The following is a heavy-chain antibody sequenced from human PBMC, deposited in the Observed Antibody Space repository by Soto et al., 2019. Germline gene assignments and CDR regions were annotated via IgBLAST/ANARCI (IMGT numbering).Heavy chain of an antibody. CDR1: GGSVSSGSYY. J-gene: IGHJ6*02. D-gene: IGHD3-3*01. Sequence: SETLSLTCTVSGGSVSSGSYYWSWIRQPPGKGLEWIWYIYYSGSTNYNPSLKSRVTISVDTSKNQFSLKLSSVTAADTALYYCARDRRYDFWSGYYFYGMDVWGQGTTVTVSS. CDR2: IYYSGST. V-gene: IGHV4-61*01. CDR3: ARDRRYDFWSGYYFYGMDV.